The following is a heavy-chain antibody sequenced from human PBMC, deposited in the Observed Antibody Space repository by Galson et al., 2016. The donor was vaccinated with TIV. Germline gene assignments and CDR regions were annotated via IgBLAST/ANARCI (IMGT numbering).Heavy chain of an antibody. CDR2: VKWRSDGGSE. Sequence: SLRLSCAVFEFDERYGWLNWVRQAPGKGLEWVGRVKWRSDGGSEDYAAPVKGRFIILKDDSKKTVYLQMNSLRTDEIGIYYCAAEVHGSSGCRFWGQGTPVTVSS. CDR1: EFDERYGW. J-gene: IGHJ4*02. V-gene: IGHV3-15*07. D-gene: IGHD6-25*01. CDR3: AAEVHGSSGCRF.